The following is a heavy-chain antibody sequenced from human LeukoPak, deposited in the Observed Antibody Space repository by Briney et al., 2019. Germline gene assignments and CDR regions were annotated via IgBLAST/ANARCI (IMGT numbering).Heavy chain of an antibody. CDR1: GGSISSSSYY. D-gene: IGHD3-10*01. CDR3: ARQPHITMVRGVIRPRYYFDY. V-gene: IGHV4-39*01. Sequence: SETLSLTCTVSGGSISSSSYYWGWIRQPPGKGLEWIGSIYYSGSTYYNPSLKSRVTISVDTSKNQFSLKLSSVTAADTAVYYCARQPHITMVRGVIRPRYYFDYWGQGTLVTVSS. CDR2: IYYSGST. J-gene: IGHJ4*02.